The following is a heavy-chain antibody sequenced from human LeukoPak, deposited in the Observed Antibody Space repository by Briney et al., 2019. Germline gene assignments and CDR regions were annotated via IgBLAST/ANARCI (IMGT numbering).Heavy chain of an antibody. D-gene: IGHD3-22*01. CDR2: IRSKAYGGTT. V-gene: IGHV3-49*03. Sequence: GGSLRLSCTASGFTFGDYAMSWFRQAPGKGLEWVGFIRSKAYGGTTEYAASVKGRFTISRDDSKSIAYLQMNSLKTEDTAVYYCTRDRNYYDSSGYYYWFDPWGQGTLVTVSS. CDR1: GFTFGDYA. J-gene: IGHJ5*02. CDR3: TRDRNYYDSSGYYYWFDP.